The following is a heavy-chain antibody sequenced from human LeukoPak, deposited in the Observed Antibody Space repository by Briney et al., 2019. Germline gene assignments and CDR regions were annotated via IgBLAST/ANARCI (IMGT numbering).Heavy chain of an antibody. V-gene: IGHV3-48*01. D-gene: IGHD2-2*01. J-gene: IGHJ3*02. CDR1: GFTFSSYS. Sequence: GGSLRLSCAASGFTFSSYSMNWVRQAPGKGLEWVSYISSSSTIYYADSVKGRFTVSRDNAKNSLYLQMNSLRAEGTAVYYCARDSYCSSTSCYEGDAFDIWGQGTMVTVSS. CDR3: ARDSYCSSTSCYEGDAFDI. CDR2: ISSSSTI.